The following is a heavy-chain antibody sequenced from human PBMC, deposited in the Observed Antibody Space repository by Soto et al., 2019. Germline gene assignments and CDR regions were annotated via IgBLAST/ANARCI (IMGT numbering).Heavy chain of an antibody. V-gene: IGHV3-23*01. CDR3: AKVKIVVAHDAFDI. D-gene: IGHD3-22*01. CDR2: ISGSGGST. J-gene: IGHJ3*02. Sequence: TSETLSLTCTVSGGSISSYYWSWVRQAPGKGLEWVSAISGSGGSTYYADSVKGRFTISRDNSKNTLYLQMNSLRAEDTAVYYCAKVKIVVAHDAFDIWGQGTMVT. CDR1: GGSISSYY.